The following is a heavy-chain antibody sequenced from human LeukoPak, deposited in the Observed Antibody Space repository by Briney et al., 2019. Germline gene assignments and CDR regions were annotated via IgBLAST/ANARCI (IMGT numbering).Heavy chain of an antibody. D-gene: IGHD3-16*01. V-gene: IGHV3-30*04. CDR3: ARIGHGGTYGGGLAP. J-gene: IGHJ5*02. CDR1: GVPFSLYS. Sequence: PGTSLRLSCAASGVPFSLYSMHWVRQAPGKGLECVAIISHDGEKTFYSESVRGRFTISRDNWKNTMSLQMDSLRPEDTAMYHCARIGHGGTYGGGLAPWGQGTL. CDR2: ISHDGEKT.